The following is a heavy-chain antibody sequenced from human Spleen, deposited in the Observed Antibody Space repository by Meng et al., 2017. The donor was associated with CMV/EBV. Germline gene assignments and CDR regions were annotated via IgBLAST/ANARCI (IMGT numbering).Heavy chain of an antibody. V-gene: IGHV1-18*01. D-gene: IGHD1-26*01. CDR2: ISPYNGNT. J-gene: IGHJ4*02. CDR1: GYTFTSFG. CDR3: ARDSLGSGSYWTHFDY. Sequence: ASVKVSCKASGYTFTSFGISWVRQAPGQGLEWMGRISPYNGNTNYAQKLQGRVTMTTDTSTSAAYMELSSLRSEDTAVYYCARDSLGSGSYWTHFDYWGQGTLVTVSS.